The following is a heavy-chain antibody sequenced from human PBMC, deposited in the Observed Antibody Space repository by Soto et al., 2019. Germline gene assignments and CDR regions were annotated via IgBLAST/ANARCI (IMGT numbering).Heavy chain of an antibody. CDR3: AKDPRITIFGVVIPLQYYMDV. Sequence: GGSLRLSCAASGFTFSSYAMSWVRQAPGKGLEWVSAISGSGGSTYYADSVKGRFTISRDNSKNTLYLQMNSLRAEDTAVYYCAKDPRITIFGVVIPLQYYMDVWGKGTTVTVSS. V-gene: IGHV3-23*01. D-gene: IGHD3-3*01. CDR2: ISGSGGST. CDR1: GFTFSSYA. J-gene: IGHJ6*03.